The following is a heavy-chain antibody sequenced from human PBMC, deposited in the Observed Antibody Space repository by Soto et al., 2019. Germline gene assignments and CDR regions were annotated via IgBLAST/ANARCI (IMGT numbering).Heavy chain of an antibody. J-gene: IGHJ4*02. CDR1: GFTFSSYA. CDR3: GRCTSTSCHLGSDY. D-gene: IGHD2-2*01. V-gene: IGHV3-30-3*01. CDR2: ISHDGINK. Sequence: QVLLVDSGGRVVQPGRSLRLSCATSGFTFSSYAMNWVRQAPGKGLEWVALISHDGINKYYADSVRGRFTISRDSSTNTLYLPMNSLIAADTAVYYCGRCTSTSCHLGSDYWGQGTLVTVSS.